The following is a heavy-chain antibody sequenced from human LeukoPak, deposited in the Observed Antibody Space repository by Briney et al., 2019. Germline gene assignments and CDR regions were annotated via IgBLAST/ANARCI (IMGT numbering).Heavy chain of an antibody. CDR1: GFTFSSYW. CDR3: ARDRPHGNDY. Sequence: PGGSLRLSCAASGFTFSSYWMYWVRQAPGKGLVWVSRISSDGYSRSYADSVKGRFTISRDNAKNTLYLQMNTLRAEDTAVYYCARDRPHGNDYWGQGTLVTVSS. D-gene: IGHD2-15*01. J-gene: IGHJ4*02. V-gene: IGHV3-74*01. CDR2: ISSDGYSR.